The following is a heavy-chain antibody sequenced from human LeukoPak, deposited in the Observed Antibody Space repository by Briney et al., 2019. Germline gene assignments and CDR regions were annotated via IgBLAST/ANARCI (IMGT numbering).Heavy chain of an antibody. J-gene: IGHJ4*02. CDR3: ARESFEATEELDY. CDR1: GFTFSRYG. Sequence: GRSLRLSCVVSGFTFSRYGMHWVRQAPGKGLEWGAVIWYDGSKKYYVDSVKGRFTISRDSSKNTLYLQMNSLRAEDTAVYYCARESFEATEELDYWGQGTLVTVSS. D-gene: IGHD5-24*01. CDR2: IWYDGSKK. V-gene: IGHV3-33*01.